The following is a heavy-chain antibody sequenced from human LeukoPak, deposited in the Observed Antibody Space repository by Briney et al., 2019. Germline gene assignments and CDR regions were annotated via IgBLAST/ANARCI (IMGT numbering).Heavy chain of an antibody. CDR2: IRSKTDGGTT. D-gene: IGHD4-17*01. Sequence: PGGSLRLSCAASGFTFSNAWMSWVRQAPGKGLEWVGRIRSKTDGGTTDYAAPVKGRFTVSRDDSKNTLYLQMNSLRTEDTAVYYCSTVHDYGDSYWGQGTLVTVSS. CDR3: STVHDYGDSY. CDR1: GFTFSNAW. V-gene: IGHV3-15*01. J-gene: IGHJ4*02.